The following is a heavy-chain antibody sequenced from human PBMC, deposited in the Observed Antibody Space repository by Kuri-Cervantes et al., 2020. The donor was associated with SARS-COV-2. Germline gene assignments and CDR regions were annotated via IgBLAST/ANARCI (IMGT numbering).Heavy chain of an antibody. Sequence: GSLRLSCAVFGGSFSAYYWNWIRQLPGKGLECIGEINHSGSTNYNPSLNSRVTISIDTSNNHFSLRPSSVTAADTAVYYCARDKLLSVAGQLHYYGMDVWGQGTTVTVSS. CDR1: GGSFSAYY. D-gene: IGHD6-19*01. CDR2: INHSGST. J-gene: IGHJ6*02. V-gene: IGHV4-34*01. CDR3: ARDKLLSVAGQLHYYGMDV.